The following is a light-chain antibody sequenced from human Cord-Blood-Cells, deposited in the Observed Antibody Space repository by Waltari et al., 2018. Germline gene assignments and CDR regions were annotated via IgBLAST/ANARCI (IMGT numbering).Light chain of an antibody. CDR3: QQSYSTLFT. CDR2: AAS. CDR1: QSISSY. J-gene: IGKJ3*01. Sequence: DIQLTQSPSALHASVSARSTITCRASQSISSYLNWYQQKPGKAPKLLIYAASSLQSGVPSRFSGSGSGTDFTLTISSLQPEDFATYYCQQSYSTLFTFGPGTKVEIK. V-gene: IGKV1-39*01.